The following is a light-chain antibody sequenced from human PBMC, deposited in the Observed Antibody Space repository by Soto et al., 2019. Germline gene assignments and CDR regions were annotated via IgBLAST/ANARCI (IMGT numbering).Light chain of an antibody. CDR2: DAS. CDR1: QSISSW. Sequence: RVTKSPATVSASVGDRVTITCRASQSISSWLAWYQQKPGKAPKLLIYDASSLESGVPSRFSGSGSGTEFTLTISSLQPDDFATYYCQHYNSYSEAFGQGTKVDIK. V-gene: IGKV1-5*01. J-gene: IGKJ1*01. CDR3: QHYNSYSEA.